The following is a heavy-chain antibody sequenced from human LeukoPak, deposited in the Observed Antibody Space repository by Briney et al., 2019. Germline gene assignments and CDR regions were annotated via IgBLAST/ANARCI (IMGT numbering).Heavy chain of an antibody. CDR1: GFTVSSNY. CDR3: ARDRSSVWFSYMDV. V-gene: IGHV3-53*01. Sequence: SGGSLRLSCGASGFTVSSNYMSWVRQAPGKGLEWISVIYSDGRTYYADSVKGRFTISRDNSKNTLYPQMNSLRAEDAAVYYCARDRSSVWFSYMDVWGKGTTVTVSS. D-gene: IGHD6-19*01. J-gene: IGHJ6*03. CDR2: IYSDGRT.